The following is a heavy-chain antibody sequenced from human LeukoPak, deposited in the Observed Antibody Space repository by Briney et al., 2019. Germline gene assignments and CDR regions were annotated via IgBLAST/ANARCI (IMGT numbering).Heavy chain of an antibody. D-gene: IGHD1-26*01. V-gene: IGHV3-33*01. CDR3: ARLGDAFDI. J-gene: IGHJ3*02. Sequence: PGGSLRLSCAASGFTFSSYGMHWVRQAPGKGLEWVAVIWYDGSNKYYADSVKGRFTISRDNSKNTLYLQMNSLRAEETAVYYCARLGDAFDIWGQGTMVTVSS. CDR2: IWYDGSNK. CDR1: GFTFSSYG.